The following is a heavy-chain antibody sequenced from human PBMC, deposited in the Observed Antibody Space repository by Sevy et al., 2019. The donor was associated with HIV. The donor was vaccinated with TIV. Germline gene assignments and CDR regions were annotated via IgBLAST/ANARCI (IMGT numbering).Heavy chain of an antibody. CDR3: ARDNAILTPRAFDI. CDR1: AGSISSYY. D-gene: IGHD3-9*01. CDR2: IYYSGTT. Sequence: SETLSLTCSVSAGSISSYYWSWIRQPPGKGLEWIGYIYYSGTTDYNPSLKSRVTISQVKSKKVFSLRLRSVTAADTAVYYCARDNAILTPRAFDIWGQGTMVTVSS. J-gene: IGHJ3*02. V-gene: IGHV4-59*13.